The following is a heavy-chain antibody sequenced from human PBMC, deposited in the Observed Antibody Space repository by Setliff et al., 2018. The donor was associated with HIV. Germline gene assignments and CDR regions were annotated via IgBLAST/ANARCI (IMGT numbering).Heavy chain of an antibody. Sequence: SVKVSCKASGGTFSSYAISWVRQAPGQGLEWMGGSIPMYGTSNYAQKFQGRVTITTGESTSTAYMELSRLRSDDTAVYYCARSPRYSSGWYDSYFDQWGQGTLVTVSS. CDR2: SIPMYGTS. J-gene: IGHJ4*02. D-gene: IGHD6-19*01. CDR1: GGTFSSYA. V-gene: IGHV1-69*05. CDR3: ARSPRYSSGWYDSYFDQ.